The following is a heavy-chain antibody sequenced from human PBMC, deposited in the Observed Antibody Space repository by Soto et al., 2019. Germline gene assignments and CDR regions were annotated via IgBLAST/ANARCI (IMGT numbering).Heavy chain of an antibody. V-gene: IGHV3-11*01. CDR1: GFTFSDYY. Sequence: GGSLRLSCVASGFTFSDYYMSWIRQAPGKGLEWVSYMSKSGSTIYYADSVKGRFTISRDNAKNLLYLQMNSLRAEDTAVYYCVRKWLDDAFDIWGQGTMVTVSS. CDR2: MSKSGSTI. D-gene: IGHD2-8*01. J-gene: IGHJ3*02. CDR3: VRKWLDDAFDI.